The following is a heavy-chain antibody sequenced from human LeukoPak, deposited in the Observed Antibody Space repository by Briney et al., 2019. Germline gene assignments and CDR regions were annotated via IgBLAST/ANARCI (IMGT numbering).Heavy chain of an antibody. CDR3: AKGLGYSGYDPPLDY. D-gene: IGHD5-12*01. CDR1: GFTFSSYG. V-gene: IGHV3-33*06. Sequence: GGSLRLSCAASGFTFSSYGMHWVRQAPGKGLDWVAVIWYDGSNKYYADSVKGRFTISRDNSKNTLYLQMNSLRAEDTAVYHCAKGLGYSGYDPPLDYWGQGTLVTVSS. J-gene: IGHJ4*02. CDR2: IWYDGSNK.